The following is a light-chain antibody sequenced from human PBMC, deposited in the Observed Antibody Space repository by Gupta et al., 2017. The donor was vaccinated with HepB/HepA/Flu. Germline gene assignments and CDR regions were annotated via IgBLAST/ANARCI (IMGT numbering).Light chain of an antibody. J-gene: IGKJ5*01. V-gene: IGKV1-39*01. Sequence: DIQLTQSPSSLSASVGDRVTITCRASQKIYSYLTWYQQKPGKAPNLLIYGASKLHRGLPSRISGSASAAXITLTIXIRPPEEYATYCCQRTDGKWNTFGXGTQLEIK. CDR1: QKIYSY. CDR2: GAS. CDR3: QRTDGKWNT.